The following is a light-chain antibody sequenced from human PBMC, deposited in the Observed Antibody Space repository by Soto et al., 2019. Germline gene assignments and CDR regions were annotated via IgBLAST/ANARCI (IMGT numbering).Light chain of an antibody. J-gene: IGKJ4*01. Sequence: EMVLTQSPATLSLSPGERATLSCRASQRGSSYLAWYQQKPGQAPRLLIYDASNRATVIPARFSGSGSGTDFTLTISSLEPEDFAVYYCQQRSNWFLTFGGGTKVEIK. CDR1: QRGSSY. CDR2: DAS. CDR3: QQRSNWFLT. V-gene: IGKV3-11*01.